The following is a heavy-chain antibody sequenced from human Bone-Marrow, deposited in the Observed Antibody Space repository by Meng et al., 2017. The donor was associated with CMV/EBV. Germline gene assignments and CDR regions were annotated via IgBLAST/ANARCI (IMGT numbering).Heavy chain of an antibody. Sequence: SVKVFCKASGGTFSSYTISWVRQAPGQGLEWMGRIIPILGIANYAQKFQGRVTIIADKSTSTAYMELSSLRSEDTAVYYCARGLKSRVDYGMDVWGQGTTVTVSS. CDR2: IIPILGIA. V-gene: IGHV1-69*02. D-gene: IGHD3-10*01. CDR1: GGTFSSYT. CDR3: ARGLKSRVDYGMDV. J-gene: IGHJ6*02.